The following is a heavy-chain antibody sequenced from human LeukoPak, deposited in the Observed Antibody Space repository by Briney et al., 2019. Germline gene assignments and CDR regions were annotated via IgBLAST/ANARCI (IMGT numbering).Heavy chain of an antibody. CDR3: ARVEALYYYYMDV. Sequence: SETLSLTCTVSGGSTSSYYWSWIRQPPGKGLEWIGYIYYSGSTNYSPSLKSRVTISVDTSKNQFSLKLSSVTAADTAVYYCARVEALYYYYMDVWGKGTTVTVSS. V-gene: IGHV4-59*01. D-gene: IGHD3-3*02. J-gene: IGHJ6*03. CDR2: IYYSGST. CDR1: GGSTSSYY.